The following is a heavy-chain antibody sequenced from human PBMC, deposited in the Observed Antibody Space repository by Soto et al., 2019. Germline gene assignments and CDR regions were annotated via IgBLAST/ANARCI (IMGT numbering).Heavy chain of an antibody. CDR2: IIPIFGTA. Sequence: SVKVSCKASGYTFTSYPTHWVRQAPGQRLEWMGGIIPIFGTANYAQKFQGRVTITADESTSTAYMELSSLRPEDTAVYYCARYCSSTIFYFPHRYLSYGIYVCGKGTMVTRFS. CDR1: GYTFTSYP. CDR3: ARYCSSTIFYFPHRYLSYGIYV. V-gene: IGHV1-69*13. J-gene: IGHJ6*04. D-gene: IGHD2-2*01.